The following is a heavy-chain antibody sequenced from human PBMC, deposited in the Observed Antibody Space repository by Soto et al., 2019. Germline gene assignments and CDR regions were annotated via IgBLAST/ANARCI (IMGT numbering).Heavy chain of an antibody. CDR2: ISYDGSNK. D-gene: IGHD6-19*01. CDR3: AKDPGIAVEDPEYFQH. Sequence: GGSLRLSCAASGFTFSSYGMHWVRQAPGKGLEWVAVISYDGSNKYYADSVKGRFTISRDNSKNTLYLQMNSLRAEDTAVYYCAKDPGIAVEDPEYFQHWGQGTLVTVSS. CDR1: GFTFSSYG. V-gene: IGHV3-30*18. J-gene: IGHJ1*01.